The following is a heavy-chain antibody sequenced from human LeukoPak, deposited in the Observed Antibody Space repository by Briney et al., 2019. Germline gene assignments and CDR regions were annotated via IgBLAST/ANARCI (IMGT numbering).Heavy chain of an antibody. V-gene: IGHV1-2*02. CDR3: ARVRQLIAARRQEGFDP. J-gene: IGHJ5*02. CDR2: INPNSGGT. D-gene: IGHD6-6*01. Sequence: GASVKVSCKASGYTFTGYYMHWVRQAPGQGLEWMGWINPNSGGTNYAQKFQGRVTMTRDTSISTAYMELSRLRSDDTAVYYCARVRQLIAARRQEGFDPWGQGTLVTVSS. CDR1: GYTFTGYY.